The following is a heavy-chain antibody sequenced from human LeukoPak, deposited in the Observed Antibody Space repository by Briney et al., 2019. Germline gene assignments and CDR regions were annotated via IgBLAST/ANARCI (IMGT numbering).Heavy chain of an antibody. D-gene: IGHD3-22*01. CDR2: IDPGDSDT. CDR3: ATVKRELYYDSSRSWFDP. CDR1: GYSFTSYW. V-gene: IGHV5-51*01. J-gene: IGHJ5*02. Sequence: GESLKISCKGSGYSFTSYWIGWVRQMPAKGLEWMGIIDPGDSDTRYSPSFQGQVTISADKSISTAYLQWSSLKASDTAMYYCATVKRELYYDSSRSWFDPWGQGNLVTVSS.